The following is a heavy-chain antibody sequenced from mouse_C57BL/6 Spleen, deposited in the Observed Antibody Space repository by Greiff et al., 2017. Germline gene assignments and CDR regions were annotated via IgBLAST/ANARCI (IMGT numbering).Heavy chain of an antibody. Sequence: VQLQQPGAELVRPGSSVKLSCKASGYTFTSYWMDWVKQRPGQGLEWIGDIYPYDSETHYNQKFKDKATLTVDKSSSAAYMQLSSLTSEDSAVYYCARSVPRYYFDDWGQGTTLTVSS. D-gene: IGHD6-1*01. V-gene: IGHV1-61*01. J-gene: IGHJ2*01. CDR3: ARSVPRYYFDD. CDR1: GYTFTSYW. CDR2: IYPYDSET.